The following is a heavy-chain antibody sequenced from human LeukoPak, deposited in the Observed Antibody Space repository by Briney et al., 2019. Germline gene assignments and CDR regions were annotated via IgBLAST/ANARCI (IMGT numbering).Heavy chain of an antibody. CDR1: GYSFSTYW. CDR3: ARSAYSSCFSSHFDP. J-gene: IGHJ5*02. CDR2: IYARDSEN. V-gene: IGHV5-51*01. D-gene: IGHD6-13*01. Sequence: GESLKISCEGSGYSFSTYWIAWVRQMPGKGLEWMGSIYARDSENRYSPSFQGQVTISADNSIITAYLQWSSLKASDTAMYYCARSAYSSCFSSHFDPWGQGTLVTVSS.